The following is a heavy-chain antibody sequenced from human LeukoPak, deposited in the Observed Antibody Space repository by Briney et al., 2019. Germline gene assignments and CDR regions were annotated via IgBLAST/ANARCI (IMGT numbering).Heavy chain of an antibody. CDR1: GYTFTGNY. Sequence: VASVKVSCKASGYTFTGNYIHWVRQVPGQGLEWMGWINPNSGGTNYAQKFQGRVTMTRDTSISTASMELSRLTSDDTAVYYCAREVMAWGMNWFDPWGQGTLVTVSS. J-gene: IGHJ5*02. D-gene: IGHD3-16*01. V-gene: IGHV1-2*02. CDR3: AREVMAWGMNWFDP. CDR2: INPNSGGT.